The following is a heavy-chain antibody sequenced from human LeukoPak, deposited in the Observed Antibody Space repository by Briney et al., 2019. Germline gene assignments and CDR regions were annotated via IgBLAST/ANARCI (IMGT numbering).Heavy chain of an antibody. Sequence: SETLSLTCAVYGGPFSGYYWSWIRQPPGKGLEWIGEINHSGSTNYNPSLKSRVTISVDTSKNQFSLKLSSVTAADTAVYYCARRRIVVVPAAPGYYYYMDVWGKGTTVTVSS. D-gene: IGHD2-2*01. J-gene: IGHJ6*03. CDR3: ARRRIVVVPAAPGYYYYMDV. CDR2: INHSGST. CDR1: GGPFSGYY. V-gene: IGHV4-34*01.